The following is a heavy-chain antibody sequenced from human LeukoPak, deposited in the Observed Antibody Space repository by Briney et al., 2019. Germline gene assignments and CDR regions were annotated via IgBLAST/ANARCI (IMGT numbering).Heavy chain of an antibody. D-gene: IGHD2-2*01. CDR1: GFTFSSYW. J-gene: IGHJ5*02. CDR2: IKQDGSEK. Sequence: GGSLRLSCAASGFTFSSYWMSWVRQAPGKGLEWVANIKQDGSEKYYVDSVKGRFTISRDNAKNSLYLQMNSLRAEDTAVYYCAAGYCSSTSCYGDWFDPWGQGTLVTVSP. CDR3: AAGYCSSTSCYGDWFDP. V-gene: IGHV3-7*01.